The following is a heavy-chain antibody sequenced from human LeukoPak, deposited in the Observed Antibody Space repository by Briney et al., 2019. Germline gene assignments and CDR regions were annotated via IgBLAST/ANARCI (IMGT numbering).Heavy chain of an antibody. CDR1: GGSISSSHYY. CDR2: IYYSGTT. Sequence: SETLSLTCSVSGGSISSSHYYWGWIRQPPGKGLEWIGTIYYSGTTYYNPSLESRVTISEDTSKNQFSLTLRSVTAADTAAYYCARQISDYYYYYIDVWGKGTTVTVSS. CDR3: ARQISDYYYYYIDV. D-gene: IGHD3-10*01. J-gene: IGHJ6*03. V-gene: IGHV4-39*01.